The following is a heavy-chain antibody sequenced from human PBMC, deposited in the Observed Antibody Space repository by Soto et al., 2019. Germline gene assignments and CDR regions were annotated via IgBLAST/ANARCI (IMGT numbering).Heavy chain of an antibody. J-gene: IGHJ4*02. D-gene: IGHD1-26*01. CDR1: GFTFSNYA. CDR3: ARPDLEGGSYPDD. Sequence: QVQLVESGGGVVQPGRSLRLSCAASGFTFSNYAMHWVRQAPGKGLEWVAVISYDGSNKYYADYVKGRFTISRDNSKNTLYLQMNSLRAEDTAMYYCARPDLEGGSYPDDWGQGTLVTVSS. CDR2: ISYDGSNK. V-gene: IGHV3-30-3*01.